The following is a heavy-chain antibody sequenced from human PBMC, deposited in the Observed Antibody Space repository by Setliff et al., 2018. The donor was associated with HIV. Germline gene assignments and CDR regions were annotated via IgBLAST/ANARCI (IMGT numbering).Heavy chain of an antibody. Sequence: SETLSLTCTVSGGSISSGDYFLSWIRQAPGKGLEWTGCIYYSGSAYYNPSLQRRVTISLDTSKNRFSLQLTSVTAADTAVYYCARHRDGGTYPLDYWGQGTLVTVSS. CDR1: GGSISSGDYF. V-gene: IGHV4-30-4*02. CDR3: ARHRDGGTYPLDY. D-gene: IGHD1-26*01. CDR2: IYYSGSA. J-gene: IGHJ4*02.